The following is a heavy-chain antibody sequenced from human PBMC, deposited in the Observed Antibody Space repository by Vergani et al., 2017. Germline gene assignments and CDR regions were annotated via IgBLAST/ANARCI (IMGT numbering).Heavy chain of an antibody. Sequence: QVQLVESGGGVVQPGRSLRLSCAASGFTFSSYGMHWVRQAPGKGLEWVAVIWYDGSNKYYADSVKGRFTISRDNSKNTLYLQMNSLRAEDTAVYYCARFSRPYYDFXSGYYVTDYYYMYVWGKGTTVTVSS. CDR2: IWYDGSNK. CDR3: ARFSRPYYDFXSGYYVTDYYYMYV. J-gene: IGHJ6*03. D-gene: IGHD3-3*01. V-gene: IGHV3-33*01. CDR1: GFTFSSYG.